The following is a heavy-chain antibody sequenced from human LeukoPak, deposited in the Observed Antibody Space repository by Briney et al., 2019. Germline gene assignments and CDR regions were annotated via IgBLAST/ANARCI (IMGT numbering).Heavy chain of an antibody. Sequence: GGSLRVSCAASGFRFSGYVMSWVRQARGKGLEYVSSIDFSDDGASYYADSVKGRFTISRDNSKNTLFLQMNSLRVEDTAFYYCARVDSGNYDYWGQGTLLTVSS. D-gene: IGHD1-26*01. J-gene: IGHJ4*02. V-gene: IGHV3-23*01. CDR2: IDFSDDGAS. CDR1: GFRFSGYV. CDR3: ARVDSGNYDY.